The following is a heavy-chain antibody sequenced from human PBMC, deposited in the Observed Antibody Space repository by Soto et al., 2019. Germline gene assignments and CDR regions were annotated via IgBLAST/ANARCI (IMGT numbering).Heavy chain of an antibody. Sequence: QVQLVQSGAEVKKTGASVKVSCKASGYTFTGYYMHWVRQAPGPGLEWMGWINPNSGGTNYAQKFEGTVSMTRSTSISTAYMQLSRLRSDDTAVYYCPAFWLPIDYWGQGTLVTVS. V-gene: IGHV1-2*02. CDR1: GYTFTGYY. D-gene: IGHD5-12*01. J-gene: IGHJ4*02. CDR3: PAFWLPIDY. CDR2: INPNSGGT.